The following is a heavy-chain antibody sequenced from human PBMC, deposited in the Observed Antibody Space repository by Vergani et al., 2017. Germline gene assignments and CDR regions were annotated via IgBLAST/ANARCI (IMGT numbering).Heavy chain of an antibody. CDR3: ARDSSITIFEVVIDDAFDI. CDR1: GFTFSSYW. J-gene: IGHJ3*02. V-gene: IGHV3-7*01. CDR2: IKQDGSEK. Sequence: EVQLVESGGGLVQPGGSLRLSCAASGFTFSSYWMSWVRQAPGKGLEWVANIKQDGSEKYYVDSVKGRFTISRDNAKNSLYLQMNSLRAEDTAVYYCARDSSITIFEVVIDDAFDIWGQGTMVTVSS. D-gene: IGHD3-3*01.